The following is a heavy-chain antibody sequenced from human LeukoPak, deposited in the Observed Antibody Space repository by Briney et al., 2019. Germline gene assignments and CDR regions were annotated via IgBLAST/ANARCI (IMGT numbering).Heavy chain of an antibody. CDR2: IYTSGST. V-gene: IGHV4-61*02. CDR3: ARSSGWSYYYYYYMDV. D-gene: IGHD3-22*01. Sequence: SETLSLTCTVSGGSISSGSYYWRWIRQPPGKGLEWIARIYTSGSTNYNPSLKSRVTISVDTSKNQFSLKLSSVTAADTAVYYCARSSGWSYYYYYYMDVWGKGTTVTVSS. CDR1: GGSISSGSYY. J-gene: IGHJ6*03.